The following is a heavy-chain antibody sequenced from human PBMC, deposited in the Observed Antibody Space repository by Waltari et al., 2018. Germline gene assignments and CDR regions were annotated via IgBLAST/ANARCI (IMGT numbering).Heavy chain of an antibody. CDR3: ARDKGSFYSADAFDI. V-gene: IGHV6-1*01. J-gene: IGHJ3*02. D-gene: IGHD2-21*01. CDR2: TYYRSKWYN. CDR1: GDSVSSNSAA. Sequence: QVQLQQSGPGLVKPSQTLSLTCAISGDSVSSNSAAWNWIRPSPPRGLEWLGRTYYRSKWYNDYAVSVKRRITSNPDTAKNQFSLQLNSVTPEDAAVYYCARDKGSFYSADAFDIWGQGTMVTVSS.